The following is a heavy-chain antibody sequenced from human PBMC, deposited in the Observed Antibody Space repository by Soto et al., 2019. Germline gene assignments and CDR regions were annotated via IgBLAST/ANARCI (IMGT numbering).Heavy chain of an antibody. V-gene: IGHV5-51*01. CDR2: IYPGDSDT. D-gene: IGHD3-22*01. J-gene: IGHJ6*02. CDR3: ARVSYYDSSGNYYYGMDV. Sequence: ESLKISCKGSGYSFTSYWIGWVRQMPGKGLEWMGIIYPGDSDTRYSPSFQGQVTISADKSISTAYLQWSSLKASDTAMYYCARVSYYDSSGNYYYGMDVWGQGTTVTVSS. CDR1: GYSFTSYW.